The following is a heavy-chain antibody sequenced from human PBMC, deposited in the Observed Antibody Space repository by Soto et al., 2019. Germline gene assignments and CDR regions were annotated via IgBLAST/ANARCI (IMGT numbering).Heavy chain of an antibody. J-gene: IGHJ4*02. CDR3: AASPLVRGTLPGY. Sequence: SVKVSCKASGFTFTSSAVQWVRQARGQRLEWIGWIVVGSGNTNYAQKFQERVTITRDMSTSTAYMELSSLRSEDTAVYYCAASPLVRGTLPGYWGQGTLVTVSS. D-gene: IGHD3-10*01. V-gene: IGHV1-58*01. CDR1: GFTFTSSA. CDR2: IVVGSGNT.